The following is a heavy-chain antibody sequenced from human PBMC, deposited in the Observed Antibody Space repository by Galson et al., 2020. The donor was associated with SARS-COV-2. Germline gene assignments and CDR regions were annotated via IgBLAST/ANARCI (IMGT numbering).Heavy chain of an antibody. J-gene: IGHJ4*02. V-gene: IGHV4-59*08. CDR3: ARGDKDYYDSSGYYYYFDY. CDR2: IYYSEST. CDR1: GGSISSYY. Sequence: ETSETLSLTCTVSGGSISSYYWSWIRQPPGKGLEWIGYIYYSESTNYNPSLKSRVTISVDTSKNQFSLKLSSVTAADTAVYYCARGDKDYYDSSGYYYYFDYWGQGTLVTVSS. D-gene: IGHD3-22*01.